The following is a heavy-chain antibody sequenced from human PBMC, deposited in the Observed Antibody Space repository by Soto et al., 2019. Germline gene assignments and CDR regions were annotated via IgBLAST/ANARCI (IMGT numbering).Heavy chain of an antibody. CDR1: GGSFSGYY. J-gene: IGHJ4*02. D-gene: IGHD1-7*01. V-gene: IGHV4-34*01. CDR3: ARVGTQLELGSSVGY. Sequence: QVQLQQWGAGLLKPSETLSLTCAVYGGSFSGYYWSWIRQPPGKGLEWIGEINHSGSTNYNPSLKSRVTISVHTSKNQFSLKLSSVTAAVTAVYYCARVGTQLELGSSVGYWGQGTLVTVSS. CDR2: INHSGST.